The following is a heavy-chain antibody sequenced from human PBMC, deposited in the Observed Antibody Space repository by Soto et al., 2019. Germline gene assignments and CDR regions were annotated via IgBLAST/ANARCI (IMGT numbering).Heavy chain of an antibody. J-gene: IGHJ5*02. CDR3: AREKDFWSGYYPVYWFDP. V-gene: IGHV4-31*03. CDR1: GGSISSGGYY. Sequence: QVQLQESGPGLVKPSQTLSLTCTVSGGSISSGGYYWSWIRQHPGKGLEWIGYIYYSGSTYYNPSLKSRVTISVDTSKNQFFLKLSSVTAADTAVYYCAREKDFWSGYYPVYWFDPWGQGTLVTVSS. CDR2: IYYSGST. D-gene: IGHD3-3*01.